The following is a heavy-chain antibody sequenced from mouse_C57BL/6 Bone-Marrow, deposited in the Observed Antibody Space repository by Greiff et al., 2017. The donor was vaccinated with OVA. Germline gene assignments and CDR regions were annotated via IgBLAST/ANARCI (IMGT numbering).Heavy chain of an antibody. Sequence: QVQLQQPGAELVRPGTSVTLSCKASGYTFTSYWMHWVKQRPGQGLEWIGVIDPSDSYTNYNQKFKGKATLTVDTSSSTAYMQLSSLTSEDSAVYYCARSSGTWYFDYWGQGTTLTVSS. J-gene: IGHJ2*01. V-gene: IGHV1-59*01. CDR1: GYTFTSYW. CDR3: ARSSGTWYFDY. D-gene: IGHD4-1*01. CDR2: IDPSDSYT.